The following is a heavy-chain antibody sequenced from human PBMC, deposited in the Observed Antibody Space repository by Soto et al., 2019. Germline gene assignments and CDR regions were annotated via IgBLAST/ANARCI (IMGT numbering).Heavy chain of an antibody. CDR2: IIPISGTT. J-gene: IGHJ6*02. CDR1: GDVFRSYG. D-gene: IGHD2-8*01. Sequence: SVKVSCKASGDVFRSYGINWVRQAPGQGLEWMGGIIPISGTTNYAQKFQGRVAITADESTDTVYIELSRLRSEDTAVYFCAGVRFFNGLCHTADYGMDVWGQGTTVTVSS. V-gene: IGHV1-69*13. CDR3: AGVRFFNGLCHTADYGMDV.